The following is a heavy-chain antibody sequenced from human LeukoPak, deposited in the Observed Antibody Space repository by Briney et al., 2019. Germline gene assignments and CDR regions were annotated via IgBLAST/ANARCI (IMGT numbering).Heavy chain of an antibody. Sequence: SETLSLTCTVSGGSISSYYWSWIRQPAGKGLEWIGRIYTSGSTNYNPSLKSRVTMSVDTSKNQFSLKLSSVTAADTAVYYCARDGDSSGWNPYFDHWGQGTLVTVSS. CDR2: IYTSGST. V-gene: IGHV4-4*07. J-gene: IGHJ4*02. D-gene: IGHD6-19*01. CDR3: ARDGDSSGWNPYFDH. CDR1: GGSISSYY.